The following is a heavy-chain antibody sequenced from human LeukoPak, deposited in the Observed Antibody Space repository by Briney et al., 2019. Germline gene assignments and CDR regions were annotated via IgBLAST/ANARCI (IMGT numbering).Heavy chain of an antibody. D-gene: IGHD6-13*01. V-gene: IGHV3-33*01. Sequence: GRSLRLSCAASGFTFSSYGMHWVRQAPGKGLEWVAVIWYDGSNKYYADSVKGRFTISRDNSKNTLYLQMNSLRAEDTAVYYCARAEQQLGRYYYYYGMDVWGQGTTVTVSS. CDR2: IWYDGSNK. CDR1: GFTFSSYG. CDR3: ARAEQQLGRYYYYYGMDV. J-gene: IGHJ6*02.